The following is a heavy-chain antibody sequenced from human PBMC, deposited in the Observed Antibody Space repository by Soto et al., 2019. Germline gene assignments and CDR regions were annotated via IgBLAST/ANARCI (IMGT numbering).Heavy chain of an antibody. CDR2: IIPMLGKV. V-gene: IGHV1-69*01. CDR1: GGNFNRNA. J-gene: IGHJ5*01. CDR3: AREDSAIYDS. Sequence: QVQLVQSGAEGKKPGSPVKVSCKASGGNFNRNAISWVRQAPGQGLEWMGGIIPMLGKVTYAQKFQGRITISADASMTTAYLDLNSLRSDDTAVYYCAREDSAIYDSWGQGTLVTVSS.